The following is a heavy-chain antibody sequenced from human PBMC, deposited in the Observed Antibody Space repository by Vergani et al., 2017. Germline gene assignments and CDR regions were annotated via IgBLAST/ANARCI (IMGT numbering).Heavy chain of an antibody. J-gene: IGHJ6*02. D-gene: IGHD3-10*01. CDR1: GGSFSGYY. V-gene: IGHV4-34*01. CDR3: AGGYGSGSYRLNYCYYGMDV. CDR2: INHSGST. Sequence: QVQLQQWGAGLLKPSETLSLTCAVYGGSFSGYYWSWIRQPPGKGLEWIGEINHSGSTNDNPSLKSRVTISVDTSKNQFSLKLSAVTAADTAVYYCAGGYGSGSYRLNYCYYGMDVWGQGTTVTGSS.